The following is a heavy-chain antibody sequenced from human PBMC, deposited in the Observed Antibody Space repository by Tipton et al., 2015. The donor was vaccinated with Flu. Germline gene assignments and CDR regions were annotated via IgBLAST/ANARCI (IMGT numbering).Heavy chain of an antibody. D-gene: IGHD2-21*01. J-gene: IGHJ6*03. CDR2: ISGSGGTT. CDR1: GFTFSSYA. CDR3: AKAKGEPTIYYYYYMDV. V-gene: IGHV3-23*01. Sequence: SLRLSCSASGFTFSSYAMHWVRQAPGKGLEWVSVISGSGGTTYYADSVKGRFTISRDNSKHTLYLQMNSLRAEDTAVYYCAKAKGEPTIYYYYYMDVWGKGTTVTVSS.